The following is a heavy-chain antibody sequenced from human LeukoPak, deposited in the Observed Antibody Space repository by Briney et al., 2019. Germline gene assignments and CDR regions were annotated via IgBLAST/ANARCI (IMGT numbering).Heavy chain of an antibody. CDR3: AKDRGNYDAFDI. D-gene: IGHD1-7*01. CDR1: GYSISSGYY. V-gene: IGHV4-38-2*02. Sequence: SETLSLTCTVSGYSISSGYYWGWIRPPPGKGLEWIGSIYHSGSTFYNPSLKSRVTISVDTSKNQFSPKLSSVTAADTAVYYCAKDRGNYDAFDIWGQGTMVTVSS. CDR2: IYHSGST. J-gene: IGHJ3*02.